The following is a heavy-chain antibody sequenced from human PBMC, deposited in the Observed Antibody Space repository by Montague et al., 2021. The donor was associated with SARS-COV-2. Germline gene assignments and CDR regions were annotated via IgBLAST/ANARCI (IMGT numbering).Heavy chain of an antibody. CDR1: GLTFSSYG. Sequence: SLRLSCAASGLTFSSYGMNWVRQAPGKGLEWVSAISTNGANTYYAGSVKGRFTIFRDNSKNTLYLQLNSLRDEDTAVYYCAKEGVVVGADGFDYWGQGTMVIASS. D-gene: IGHD3-22*01. J-gene: IGHJ3*01. CDR3: AKEGVVVGADGFDY. V-gene: IGHV3-23*01. CDR2: ISTNGANT.